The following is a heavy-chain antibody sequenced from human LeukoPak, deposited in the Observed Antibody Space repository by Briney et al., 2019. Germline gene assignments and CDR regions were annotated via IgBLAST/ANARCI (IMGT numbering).Heavy chain of an antibody. Sequence: SETLSLTCTVSGGSISSSSYYWGWIRQPPGKGLEWIGSIYYSGSTYYNPSLKSRVTISVDTSKNQFSLKLSSVTAADTAVYYCARSTGSDPGPFDYWGQGTLVTVSS. D-gene: IGHD1-14*01. CDR3: ARSTGSDPGPFDY. CDR2: IYYSGST. J-gene: IGHJ4*02. V-gene: IGHV4-39*07. CDR1: GGSISSSSYY.